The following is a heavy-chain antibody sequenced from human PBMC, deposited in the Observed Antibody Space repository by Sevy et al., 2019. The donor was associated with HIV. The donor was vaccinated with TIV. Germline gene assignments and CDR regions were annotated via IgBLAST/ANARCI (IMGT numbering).Heavy chain of an antibody. CDR2: IRYDGSEK. CDR1: GLTFSNFG. V-gene: IGHV3-30*02. J-gene: IGHJ4*02. D-gene: IGHD6-13*01. CDR3: AKDLAGPGRRYFDF. Sequence: GGSLRLSCTPSGLTFSNFGMHWVRQVQGKGLEWGTFIRYDGSEKYYEASVKGRFTKSIDDSKNTLYLQMDSLRPEDTAIYYCAKDLAGPGRRYFDFWGQGALVTVSS.